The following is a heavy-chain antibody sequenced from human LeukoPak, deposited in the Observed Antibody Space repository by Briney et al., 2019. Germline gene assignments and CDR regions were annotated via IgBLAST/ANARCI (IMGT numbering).Heavy chain of an antibody. D-gene: IGHD3-3*01. CDR3: ARGGLVGVFIIDYYYYMDV. Sequence: ASVKVSRKASGYNFTSYGISWVRHAPGQGLEWIGWISAYNGNTNYAQKLQGRVTMTTDTSTSTAYRELGSLRSDDTAVYYCARGGLVGVFIIDYYYYMDVWGKGTTVTVSS. V-gene: IGHV1-18*01. J-gene: IGHJ6*03. CDR1: GYNFTSYG. CDR2: ISAYNGNT.